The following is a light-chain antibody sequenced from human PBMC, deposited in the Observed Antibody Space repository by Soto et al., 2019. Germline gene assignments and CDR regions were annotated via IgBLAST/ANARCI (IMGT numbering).Light chain of an antibody. V-gene: IGKV3-20*01. CDR1: QSVSSSY. Sequence: EIVLTQSPGTLSLSPWERATLSCRASQSVSSSYLAWYQQKPGQAPRLLISGASSRATGIPDRFSGSGSGTDFTLTISRLEPEDFALYYCQQYVTSAITFGQGTRLEIK. J-gene: IGKJ5*01. CDR3: QQYVTSAIT. CDR2: GAS.